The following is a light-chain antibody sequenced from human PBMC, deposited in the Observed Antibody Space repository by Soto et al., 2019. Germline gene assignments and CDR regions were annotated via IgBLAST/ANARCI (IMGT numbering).Light chain of an antibody. CDR2: GAS. CDR3: QQANRFPFT. V-gene: IGKV1-12*02. CDR1: QIINKW. Sequence: DIQMTQSPSSVSASVGDRVTITCRASQIINKWLAWYQQKPGKAPTLLIYGASTLQSGVPSRFSGSGSGTDFTLTISSLHAEDVASYYCQQANRFPFTFGPGTKVDI. J-gene: IGKJ3*01.